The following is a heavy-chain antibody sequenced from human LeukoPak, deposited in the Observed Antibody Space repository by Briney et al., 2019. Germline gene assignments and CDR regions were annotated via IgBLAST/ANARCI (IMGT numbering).Heavy chain of an antibody. J-gene: IGHJ3*02. CDR1: GYTFTSHG. Sequence: GASVTVSFKSSGYTFTSHGVNWLRQATGQGLEWLGWMNPNSGHTGFAQKFQGRVTMTTDTSTSTAYMELRSLRSDDTAVYYCAGAKVADGDYWAFDIWGQGTMVTVSS. D-gene: IGHD4-17*01. V-gene: IGHV1-8*01. CDR2: MNPNSGHT. CDR3: AGAKVADGDYWAFDI.